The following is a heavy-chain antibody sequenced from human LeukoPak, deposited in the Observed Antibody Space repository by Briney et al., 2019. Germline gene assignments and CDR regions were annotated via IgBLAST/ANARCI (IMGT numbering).Heavy chain of an antibody. D-gene: IGHD1-26*01. CDR3: ARGEWDLLFDY. Sequence: SSETLSLTCTVSGGSISGYHWSWIRQPPGKGLEWIGYIFYSGSTNYNPSLKSRVTISVDTSKNQFSLKLSSVTAADTAVYYCARGEWDLLFDYWGQGTLVTVSS. CDR1: GGSISGYH. J-gene: IGHJ4*02. CDR2: IFYSGST. V-gene: IGHV4-59*01.